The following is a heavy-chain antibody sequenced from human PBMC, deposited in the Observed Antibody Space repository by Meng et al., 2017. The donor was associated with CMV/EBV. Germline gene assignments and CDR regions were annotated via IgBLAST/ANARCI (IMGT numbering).Heavy chain of an antibody. J-gene: IGHJ6*02. CDR3: ARDSGRGYCSGGSCYNPD. D-gene: IGHD2-15*01. Sequence: GGSLRLSCAASGFTFSSYWMSWVRQAPGKGLEWVANIKQDGREKYYVDSVKGRFTISRDNAKNSLYLQMNSLRAEDTAVYYCARDSGRGYCSGGSCYNPDWGQGTTVTVSS. V-gene: IGHV3-7*01. CDR2: IKQDGREK. CDR1: GFTFSSYW.